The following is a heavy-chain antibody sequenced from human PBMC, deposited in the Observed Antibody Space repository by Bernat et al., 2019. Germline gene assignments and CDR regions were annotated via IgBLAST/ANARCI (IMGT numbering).Heavy chain of an antibody. CDR3: AITRTVAGAYYYYYGMDV. CDR2: ISAYNGNT. J-gene: IGHJ6*02. V-gene: IGHV1-18*04. CDR1: GYTFTSYG. Sequence: QVQLVQSGAEVKKPGASVKVSCKASGYTFTSYGISWVRQAPGQGLEWMGWISAYNGNTNYAQKLQGRVTMTTDTSTSTAYMELRSLRSDDTAVYYCAITRTVAGAYYYYYGMDVWGQGTTVTVSS. D-gene: IGHD6-19*01.